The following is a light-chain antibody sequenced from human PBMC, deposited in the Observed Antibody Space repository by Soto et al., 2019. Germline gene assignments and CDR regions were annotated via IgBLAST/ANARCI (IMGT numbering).Light chain of an antibody. Sequence: QSALTQHASVSGSPGQSITISCAGTSSDIGHYNYVSWYQQHPGKAPKLMIFEVTNRPSGVSNRFSGSKSGNTAPLTISGLQAEDEADYYCSSYRGSSVIFGGGTKLTVL. J-gene: IGLJ2*01. CDR3: SSYRGSSVI. CDR2: EVT. V-gene: IGLV2-14*01. CDR1: SSDIGHYNY.